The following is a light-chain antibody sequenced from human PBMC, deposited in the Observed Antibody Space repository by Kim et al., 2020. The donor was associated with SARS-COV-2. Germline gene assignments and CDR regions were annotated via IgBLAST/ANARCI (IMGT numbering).Light chain of an antibody. CDR3: QQASSFPWT. J-gene: IGKJ1*01. CDR2: GAS. CDR1: QGISDW. V-gene: IGKV1D-12*01. Sequence: DIQMTQSPSSVSASVGDRVIITCRASQGISDWLAWYQQKPGKAPELLIFGASTLHSGVPSRFSGSGSGTDFTLTLSSLQPEDFATYYCQQASSFPWTFGQGTKVDIK.